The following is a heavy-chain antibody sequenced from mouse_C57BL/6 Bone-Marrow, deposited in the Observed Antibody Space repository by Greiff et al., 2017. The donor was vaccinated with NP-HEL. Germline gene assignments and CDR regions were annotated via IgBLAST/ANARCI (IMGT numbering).Heavy chain of an antibody. Sequence: EVKLMESGGGLVQPGGSLKLSCAASGFTFSDYGMAWVRQAPRKGPEWVAFISNLAYSIYYADTVTGRFTISRENAKNTLYLEMSSLRSEDTAMYYCARRYDGYYGYAMDYWGQGTSVTVSS. CDR2: ISNLAYSI. D-gene: IGHD2-3*01. CDR3: ARRYDGYYGYAMDY. CDR1: GFTFSDYG. J-gene: IGHJ4*01. V-gene: IGHV5-15*01.